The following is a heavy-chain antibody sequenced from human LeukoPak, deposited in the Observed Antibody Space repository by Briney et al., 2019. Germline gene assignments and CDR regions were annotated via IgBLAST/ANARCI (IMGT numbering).Heavy chain of an antibody. J-gene: IGHJ6*02. CDR1: GYTLTELS. CDR3: ATGYLVTAGLMDV. D-gene: IGHD6-13*01. CDR2: FDPEDGKT. V-gene: IGHV1-24*01. Sequence: ASVKVSCKVSGYTLTELSMFWVRQAPGKGLEWMGSFDPEDGKTVYAQKFQGRVTMTEDTSTDTAYMELSSLRSEDTAVYYCATGYLVTAGLMDVWGQVTTVTVSS.